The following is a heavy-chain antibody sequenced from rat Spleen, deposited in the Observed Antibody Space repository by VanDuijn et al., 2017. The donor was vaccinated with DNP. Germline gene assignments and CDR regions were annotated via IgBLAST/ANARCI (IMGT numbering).Heavy chain of an antibody. CDR3: TRHRTIMPYYYAMDA. J-gene: IGHJ4*01. CDR1: FYSITSSNK. V-gene: IGHV3-1*01. CDR2: ISYSGST. D-gene: IGHD1-12*01. Sequence: EVLLQESGPGLVKPSQSLSLTCSVTFYSITSSNKWNWIRKFPGNKMEWMGYISYSGSTGYNPSLKSRISITRDTSKNQFFLQLNSVTTEDTATYYCTRHRTIMPYYYAMDAWGQGASVTVSS.